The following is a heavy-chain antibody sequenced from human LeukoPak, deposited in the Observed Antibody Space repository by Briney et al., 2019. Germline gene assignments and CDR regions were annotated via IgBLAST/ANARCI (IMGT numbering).Heavy chain of an antibody. Sequence: GGSLRLSCAASGFTVSSNYMSWVRQAPGKGLEWVSVIYSGGSTYYADSVKGRFTISRDNSKNTLYLQMNSLRAEDTAVYYCAKDQWVHSPRHLDYWGQGTLVTVSS. D-gene: IGHD1-26*01. CDR1: GFTVSSNY. CDR3: AKDQWVHSPRHLDY. J-gene: IGHJ4*02. V-gene: IGHV3-53*05. CDR2: IYSGGST.